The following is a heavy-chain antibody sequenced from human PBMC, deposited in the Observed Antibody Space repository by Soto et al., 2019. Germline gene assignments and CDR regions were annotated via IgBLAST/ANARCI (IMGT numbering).Heavy chain of an antibody. CDR3: ARDSGRSDVVPAAISAMDV. CDR2: IIPMFGIA. CDR1: GGNRYT. J-gene: IGHJ6*02. Sequence: QVQLVQSGAEVKKPGSSVKVSCKGSGGNRYTITWERQAPGQGLEWMGRIIPMFGIATYAQNFQGRVTISADKSTSTAYMELSSLRSEDTAVYYCARDSGRSDVVPAAISAMDVWGQGTTVTVSS. V-gene: IGHV1-69*08. D-gene: IGHD2-2*01.